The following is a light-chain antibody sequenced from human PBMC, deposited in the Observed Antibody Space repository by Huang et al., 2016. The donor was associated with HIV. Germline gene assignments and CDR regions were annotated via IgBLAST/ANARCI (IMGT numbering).Light chain of an antibody. CDR1: QSVAGDS. Sequence: EIVLTQSPGTLSLSPGERATLPCRASQSVAGDSLAWYQQKPGQAPRLLIYGASGRATGIPDRFSGSGSGTDFTLSISRLEPEDFAVYYCQQYSTLARTFGQGTKV. CDR3: QQYSTLART. CDR2: GAS. V-gene: IGKV3-20*01. J-gene: IGKJ1*01.